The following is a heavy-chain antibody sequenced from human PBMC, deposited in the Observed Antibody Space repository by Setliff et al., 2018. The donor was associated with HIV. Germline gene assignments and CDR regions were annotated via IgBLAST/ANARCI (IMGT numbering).Heavy chain of an antibody. Sequence: GGSLRLSCVASGLTFSNYWMHWVRQAPGKGLVWVSRIDSDGSDTDYADSVRGRFTISRDNAKNTLYLQMNSLRAEDTAVYYCARDGYSYGSTYWYFDLWGRGTLVTVSS. V-gene: IGHV3-74*01. CDR1: GLTFSNYW. J-gene: IGHJ2*01. CDR2: IDSDGSDT. D-gene: IGHD5-18*01. CDR3: ARDGYSYGSTYWYFDL.